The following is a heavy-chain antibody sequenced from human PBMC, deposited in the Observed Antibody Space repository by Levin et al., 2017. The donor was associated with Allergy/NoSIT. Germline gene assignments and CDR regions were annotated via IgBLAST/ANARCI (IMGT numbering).Heavy chain of an antibody. V-gene: IGHV5-51*01. J-gene: IGHJ4*02. D-gene: IGHD2-15*01. CDR1: GYIFTNYW. CDR3: AKGRYCSGDNCYFDY. CDR2: IYPGDSDT. Sequence: GESLKISCKGSGYIFTNYWLGWVRQMPGKGLEWMGIIYPGDSDTRYSPSFQGQVTISADKSISTAYLQWSSLKASDTAMYYCAKGRYCSGDNCYFDYWGQGSLVTVSS.